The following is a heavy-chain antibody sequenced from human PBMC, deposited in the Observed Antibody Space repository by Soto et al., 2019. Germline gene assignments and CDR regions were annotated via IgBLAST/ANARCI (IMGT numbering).Heavy chain of an antibody. V-gene: IGHV1-24*01. Sequence: ASVKVSCKVSGYTLTELSMHWVRQAPGKGLEWMGGFDPEDGETIYAQKFQGRVTMTEDTSTDTAYMELSSLRSEDTAVYYCATDWTIFGVVTVGHYYYGMDVWGQGTTVTVSS. CDR2: FDPEDGET. CDR1: GYTLTELS. J-gene: IGHJ6*02. D-gene: IGHD3-3*01. CDR3: ATDWTIFGVVTVGHYYYGMDV.